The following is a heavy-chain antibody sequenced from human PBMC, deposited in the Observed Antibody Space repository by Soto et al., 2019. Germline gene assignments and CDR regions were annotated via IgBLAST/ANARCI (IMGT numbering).Heavy chain of an antibody. CDR3: ARIDCGGNSGLYFDY. J-gene: IGHJ4*02. V-gene: IGHV3-21*01. CDR1: GFTFSSYS. D-gene: IGHD2-21*02. Sequence: GGSLRLSCAASGFTFSSYSMNWVRQGPGKGLEWVSSISSSSSYIYYADSVKGRFTISRDNAKNSLYLQLNSPKAEDTAVYYCARIDCGGNSGLYFDYWGQGTLVTVSS. CDR2: ISSSSSYI.